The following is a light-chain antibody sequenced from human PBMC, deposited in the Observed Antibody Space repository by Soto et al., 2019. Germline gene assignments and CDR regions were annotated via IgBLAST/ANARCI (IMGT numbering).Light chain of an antibody. J-gene: IGKJ1*01. Sequence: DIQMTQSRATLSASVGDRVIITCRATQSISSWLAWYQQKPGKAPKLLIYDASSLESGVPSRFSGSGSGTEFTLTISSLQPDDFATYYCQQYNSYWTFGQGTKVEIK. CDR3: QQYNSYWT. CDR1: QSISSW. CDR2: DAS. V-gene: IGKV1-5*01.